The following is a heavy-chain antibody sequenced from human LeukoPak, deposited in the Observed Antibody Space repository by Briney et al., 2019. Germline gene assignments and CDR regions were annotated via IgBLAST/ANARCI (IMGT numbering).Heavy chain of an antibody. CDR1: GFTFSSYA. J-gene: IGHJ6*02. CDR2: ISYDGSNK. D-gene: IGHD4-23*01. V-gene: IGHV3-30-3*01. Sequence: GGSLRLSCAASGFTFSSYAMHWVRQAPGKGLEWVAVISYDGSNKYYADSVKGRFTISRDNSKNTLYLQMNSLRAEDTAVYYCARDPLPTTVVYGMDVWGQGTTVTVSS. CDR3: ARDPLPTTVVYGMDV.